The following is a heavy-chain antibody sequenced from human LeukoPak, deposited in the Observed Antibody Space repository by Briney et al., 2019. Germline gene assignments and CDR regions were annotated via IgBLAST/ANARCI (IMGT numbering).Heavy chain of an antibody. Sequence: PSETLSLTCAVYGGSFSGYYWSWIRQPPGKRLEWIGEINHSGSTNYNPSLKSRVTISVDTSKNQFSLKLSSVTAADKAAYYYPRGRALPWGYCSGGSCRPFDYWGQGTLVTVSS. J-gene: IGHJ4*02. CDR3: PRGRALPWGYCSGGSCRPFDY. V-gene: IGHV4-34*01. CDR1: GGSFSGYY. D-gene: IGHD2-15*01. CDR2: INHSGST.